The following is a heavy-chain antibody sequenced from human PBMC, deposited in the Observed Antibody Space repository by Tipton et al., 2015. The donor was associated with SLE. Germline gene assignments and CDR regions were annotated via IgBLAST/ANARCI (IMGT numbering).Heavy chain of an antibody. CDR3: ARVRYYDFWSGYYPLDY. Sequence: SLRLSCAASGFAFSTYTMDWVRQAPGKGLEWVSSISSSSGYIYYADLVKGRFTISRDNAKNSLYLQMNSLRAEDTALYYCARVRYYDFWSGYYPLDYWGQGTLVTVSS. D-gene: IGHD3-3*01. CDR1: GFAFSTYT. J-gene: IGHJ4*02. CDR2: ISSSSGYI. V-gene: IGHV3-21*04.